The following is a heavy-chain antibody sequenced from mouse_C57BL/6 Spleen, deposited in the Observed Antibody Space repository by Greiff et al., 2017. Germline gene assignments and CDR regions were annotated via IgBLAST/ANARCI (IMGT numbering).Heavy chain of an antibody. J-gene: IGHJ2*01. CDR1: GFSLTSYG. V-gene: IGHV2-6-1*01. CDR2: IWSDGST. CDR3: ARHDGNYAGYFDY. D-gene: IGHD2-1*01. Sequence: VMLVESGPGLVAPSQSLSITCTVSGFSLTSYGVHWVRQPPGKGLEWLVVIWSDGSTTYNSALKSRLSISKDNSKSQVFLKMNSLQTDDTAMYYCARHDGNYAGYFDYWGQGTTLTVSS.